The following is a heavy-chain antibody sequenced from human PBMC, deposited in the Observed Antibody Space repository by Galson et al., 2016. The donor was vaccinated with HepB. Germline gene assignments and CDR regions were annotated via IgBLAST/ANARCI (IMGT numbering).Heavy chain of an antibody. CDR1: GFTYSRYW. CDR2: IKQDGSEK. J-gene: IGHJ3*02. CDR3: ARDLTDYDFWSGSASDALDI. V-gene: IGHV3-7*04. Sequence: SLRLSCAASGFTYSRYWMTWVRQAPGQGLEWVANIKQDGSEKYYVDSVKGRFTISRDNAKSSLYLQMYSLRAEDTAVYYCARDLTDYDFWSGSASDALDIWGQRTMVTVSS. D-gene: IGHD3-3*01.